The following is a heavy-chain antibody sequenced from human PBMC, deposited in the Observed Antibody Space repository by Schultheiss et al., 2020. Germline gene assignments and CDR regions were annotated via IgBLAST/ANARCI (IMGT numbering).Heavy chain of an antibody. J-gene: IGHJ6*02. CDR2: IYTSGST. V-gene: IGHV4-61*02. CDR3: ARGTTVTTSRSGYYGMDV. Sequence: SETLSLTCTVSGGSVSSGSYYWSWIRQPAGKGLEWIGRIYTSGSTNYNPSLKSRVTMSVDTSKNQFSLKLSSVTAADTAVYYCARGTTVTTSRSGYYGMDVWGQGTTVTVSS. D-gene: IGHD4-17*01. CDR1: GGSVSSGSYY.